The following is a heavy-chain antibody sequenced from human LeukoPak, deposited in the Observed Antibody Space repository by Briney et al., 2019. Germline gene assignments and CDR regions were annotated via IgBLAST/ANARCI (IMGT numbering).Heavy chain of an antibody. CDR3: ARVKDDSSGYYLDY. Sequence: SETLSLTCTVSGGSISSYYWSWIRQPPGKGLKWIGYIYYSGSTSYSPSLRSRVTISVDTSKNQFSLKLSSVTAADTAVYYCARVKDDSSGYYLDYWGQGTLVTVSS. J-gene: IGHJ4*02. D-gene: IGHD3-22*01. V-gene: IGHV4-59*01. CDR1: GGSISSYY. CDR2: IYYSGST.